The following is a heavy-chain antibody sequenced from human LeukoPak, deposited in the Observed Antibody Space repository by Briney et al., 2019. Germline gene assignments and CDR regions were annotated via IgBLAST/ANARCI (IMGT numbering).Heavy chain of an antibody. V-gene: IGHV4-4*02. CDR1: GGSISSSNW. D-gene: IGHD2-15*01. CDR2: IYHSGST. CDR3: ARESVVVVAAIVSRRYYYYGMDV. Sequence: SGTLSLTCAVSGGSISSSNWWSWVRQPPGKGLEWIGEIYHSGSTNYNPSLKSRVTISVDKSKNQFSLKLSSVTAADTAVYYCARESVVVVAAIVSRRYYYYGMDVWGQGTTVTVSS. J-gene: IGHJ6*02.